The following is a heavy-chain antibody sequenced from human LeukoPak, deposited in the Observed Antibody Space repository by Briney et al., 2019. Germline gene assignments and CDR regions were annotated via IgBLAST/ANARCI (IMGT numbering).Heavy chain of an antibody. CDR1: GYTFTSYY. CDR3: ARSKNPGSGSSGRRGMDV. J-gene: IGHJ6*02. D-gene: IGHD1-26*01. CDR2: INPSGGST. V-gene: IGHV1-46*01. Sequence: ASVKVSCKASGYTFTSYYMHWVRQAPGQGLEWMGIINPSGGSTSYAQKFQGRVTMTRDTSTSTVYMELSSLRSEDTAVYYCARSKNPGSGSSGRRGMDVWGQGTTVTVSS.